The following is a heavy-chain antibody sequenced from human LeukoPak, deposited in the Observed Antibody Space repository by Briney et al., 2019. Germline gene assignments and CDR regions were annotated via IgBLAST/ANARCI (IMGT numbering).Heavy chain of an antibody. CDR2: IYTSGST. Sequence: PSETLSLTCTVSGGSISSGSYHWSWIRQPAGKGLEWIGRIYTSGSTNYNPSLKSRVTISVDTPKNQFSLKLSSVTAADTAVYYCARGRRAAAGSVDYWGQGTLVTVSS. V-gene: IGHV4-61*02. CDR3: ARGRRAAAGSVDY. D-gene: IGHD6-13*01. CDR1: GGSISSGSYH. J-gene: IGHJ4*02.